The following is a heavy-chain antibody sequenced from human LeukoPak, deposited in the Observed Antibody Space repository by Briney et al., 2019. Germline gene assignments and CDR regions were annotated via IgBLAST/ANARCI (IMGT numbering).Heavy chain of an antibody. V-gene: IGHV4-59*08. CDR2: IYYSGST. CDR1: GGSISSYY. D-gene: IGHD3-22*01. CDR3: ARSVGGTMIVVPRYSDY. J-gene: IGHJ4*02. Sequence: SETLSLTCTVSGGSISSYYWSWIRQPPGKGLEWIGYIYYSGSTNYNPSLKSRVTISVDTSKNQFSLKLSSVTAADTAVYYCARSVGGTMIVVPRYSDYWGQGTLVTVSS.